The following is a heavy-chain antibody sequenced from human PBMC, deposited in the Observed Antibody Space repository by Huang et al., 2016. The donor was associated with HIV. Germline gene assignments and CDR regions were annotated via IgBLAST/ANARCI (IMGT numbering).Heavy chain of an antibody. D-gene: IGHD6-13*01. Sequence: QVQLVESGGGVVQPGRSLRISCAASGFTFSSYGMHWVRQAPGKGLEWVAVISYDGKTKYYADSVKGRVSISRDNSKTTVYLQLNSLRVEDTAVYYCAKGGSAAAVLDFWGQGTLVTVSS. V-gene: IGHV3-30*18. CDR3: AKGGSAAAVLDF. CDR1: GFTFSSYG. CDR2: ISYDGKTK. J-gene: IGHJ4*02.